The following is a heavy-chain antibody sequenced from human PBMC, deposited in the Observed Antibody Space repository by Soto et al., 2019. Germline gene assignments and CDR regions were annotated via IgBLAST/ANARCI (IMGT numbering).Heavy chain of an antibody. J-gene: IGHJ4*02. D-gene: IGHD1-1*01. CDR2: ISYDGSNK. CDR3: TTGLNWNQGPFDY. Sequence: LRLSGAASGLTFSSYAMHWVGEAPGKGLEWVAVISYDGSNKYYADSVKGRFTISRDNSKNTLYLQMNSLKTEDTAVYYCTTGLNWNQGPFDYWGQGTLVTVSS. V-gene: IGHV3-30-3*01. CDR1: GLTFSSYA.